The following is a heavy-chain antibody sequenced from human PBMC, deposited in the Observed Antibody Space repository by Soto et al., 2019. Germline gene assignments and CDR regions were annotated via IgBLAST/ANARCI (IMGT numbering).Heavy chain of an antibody. J-gene: IGHJ4*02. Sequence: QVQLVQSGAEVKKPGASVKVSCKASGYTFTNYYVQCVRQAPGQGLEWMGVIHPDGGQTTYSQKFQDRVTMTRDTFTNTIYMELSSLRSEDTAVYYCARGDNDYWGQGTLVTVS. CDR1: GYTFTNYY. CDR2: IHPDGGQT. V-gene: IGHV1-46*01. CDR3: ARGDNDY.